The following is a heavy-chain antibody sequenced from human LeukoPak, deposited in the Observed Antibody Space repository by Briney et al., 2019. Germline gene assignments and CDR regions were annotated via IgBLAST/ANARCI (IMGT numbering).Heavy chain of an antibody. CDR1: GGSISSPTYS. V-gene: IGHV4-39*06. J-gene: IGHJ6*03. CDR3: ARSPRGDFWGGYPDV. CDR2: VYYTRSS. Sequence: SETLSLTCSVSGGSISSPTYSWGRVRKSPGKGLEWIESVYYTRSSDYTPSRKSQHTLSVDTSMNEVALKLISVTAGDTVVDCCARSPRGDFWGGYPDVWGKGTTVTVS. D-gene: IGHD3-3*01.